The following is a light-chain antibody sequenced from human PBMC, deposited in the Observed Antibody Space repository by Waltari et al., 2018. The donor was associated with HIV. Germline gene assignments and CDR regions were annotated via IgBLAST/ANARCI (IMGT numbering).Light chain of an antibody. CDR2: DDT. V-gene: IGLV3-21*02. CDR3: QVWDSSIEVV. J-gene: IGLJ3*02. CDR1: KLRRKS. Sequence: SYVLTQPPPVSVAPGQTARITCGGDKLRRKSMHWYQQKPGQAPWLVVYDDTDRPSGIPERFSGSNSGNTATLAISRVEAGDEADYYCQVWDSSIEVVFGGGTKLTVL.